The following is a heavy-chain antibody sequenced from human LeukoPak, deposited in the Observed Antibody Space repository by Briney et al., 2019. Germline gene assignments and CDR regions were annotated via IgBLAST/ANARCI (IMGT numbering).Heavy chain of an antibody. J-gene: IGHJ6*03. Sequence: ASVKVSCKASGYTFTSYGISWVRQAPGQGLEGMGLISAYNGNTNYAQKLQGRVTMTTDTSTSTAYMELRGLRSDDTAVYYCARVVGEEQQLVLADHYYMDVWGKGTTVTVSS. D-gene: IGHD6-13*01. CDR3: ARVVGEEQQLVLADHYYMDV. CDR2: ISAYNGNT. CDR1: GYTFTSYG. V-gene: IGHV1-18*01.